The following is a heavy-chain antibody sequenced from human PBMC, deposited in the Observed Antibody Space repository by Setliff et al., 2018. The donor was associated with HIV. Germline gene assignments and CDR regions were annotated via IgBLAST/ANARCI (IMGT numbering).Heavy chain of an antibody. J-gene: IGHJ4*02. CDR3: VKPYTGYYYDGSVYDDF. CDR1: GFTVSTYS. CDR2: LSRGGDNT. D-gene: IGHD3-22*01. Sequence: GGSLRLSCLVSGFTVSTYSLNWARQAPGKRPEYVAALSRGGDNTKYADSVKGRFIISRDTSKNTLYLQMSSLRPDDTAIYYWVKPYTGYYYDGSVYDDFWGQGTLVTVSS. V-gene: IGHV3-64D*09.